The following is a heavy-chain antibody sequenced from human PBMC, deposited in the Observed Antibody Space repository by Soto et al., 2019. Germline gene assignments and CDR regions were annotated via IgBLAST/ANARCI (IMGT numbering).Heavy chain of an antibody. CDR3: ARTQAICSGGSCYSGVFDY. CDR2: IYYSGST. V-gene: IGHV4-39*01. CDR1: GGSISSSSYY. J-gene: IGHJ4*02. Sequence: SQTLSLTXTVSGGSISSSSYYWGWIRQPPGKGLEWIGSIYYSGSTYYNPSLKSRVTISVDTSKNQFSLKLSSVTAADTAVYYCARTQAICSGGSCYSGVFDYWGQGTLVTVSS. D-gene: IGHD2-15*01.